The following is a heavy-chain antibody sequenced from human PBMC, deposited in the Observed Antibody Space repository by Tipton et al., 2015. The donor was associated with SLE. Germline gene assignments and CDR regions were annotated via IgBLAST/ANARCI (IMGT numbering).Heavy chain of an antibody. CDR3: ARQGEPWELLRY. D-gene: IGHD1-26*01. J-gene: IGHJ4*02. CDR1: GGSISSSSYY. V-gene: IGHV4-39*01. Sequence: TLSLTCTVSGGSISSSSYYWGWIRQPPGKGLEWIGSIYYSGSTYYNPSLKSRVTISVDTSKNQFSLKLSSVTAADTAVYYCARQGEPWELLRYWGQGTLVTVSS. CDR2: IYYSGST.